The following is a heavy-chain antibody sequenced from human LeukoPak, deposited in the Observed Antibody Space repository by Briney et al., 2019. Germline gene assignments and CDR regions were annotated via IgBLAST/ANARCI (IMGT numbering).Heavy chain of an antibody. Sequence: GGSLRLSCTASGFTFSDHSMNWVRQAPGKGLEWVSRLNSDASVTTYSDSVKGRFTISRDNAKNTLYLQMDSLRAEDTAFYYCVREYCGGDCYTDFWGQGTLVTVSS. V-gene: IGHV3-74*01. D-gene: IGHD2-21*02. CDR3: VREYCGGDCYTDF. CDR2: LNSDASVT. CDR1: GFTFSDHS. J-gene: IGHJ4*02.